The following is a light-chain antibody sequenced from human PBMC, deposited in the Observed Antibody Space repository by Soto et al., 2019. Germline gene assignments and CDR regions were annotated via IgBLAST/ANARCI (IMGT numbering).Light chain of an antibody. CDR2: GNS. Sequence: QSVLTQPPSVSGAPGQRVTISCTGSSSNIGAGYDVHWYQQFPGTAPKVLIYGNSNRPSGVPDRFSGSKSGTSASLATTGLQAEEEADYYCQSYDSSLRGSVVFGGGTKLTVL. J-gene: IGLJ2*01. CDR3: QSYDSSLRGSVV. V-gene: IGLV1-40*01. CDR1: SSNIGAGYD.